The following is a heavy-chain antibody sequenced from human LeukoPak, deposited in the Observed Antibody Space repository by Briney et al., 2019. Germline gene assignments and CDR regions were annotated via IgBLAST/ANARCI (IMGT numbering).Heavy chain of an antibody. CDR3: ARETAIAVAGTVGNWFDP. Sequence: GGSLRLSCAASGFTFSSYWMHWVRHAPGKGLVWVSRINSDGSSTSYADSVKGRFTISRDNAKNTLYLQMNSLRAEDTAVYYCARETAIAVAGTVGNWFDPWGQGTLVTVSS. D-gene: IGHD6-19*01. CDR1: GFTFSSYW. CDR2: INSDGSST. J-gene: IGHJ5*02. V-gene: IGHV3-74*01.